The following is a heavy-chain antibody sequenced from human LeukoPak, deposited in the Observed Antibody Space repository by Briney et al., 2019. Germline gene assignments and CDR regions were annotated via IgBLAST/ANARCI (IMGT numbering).Heavy chain of an antibody. CDR2: INHSGST. D-gene: IGHD1-26*01. J-gene: IGHJ4*02. Sequence: SDTLSLTCAVYGGSFSGYYWSWIRQPPGKGLEWIGEINHSGSTNYNPSLKSRVTISVDTSKNQFSLKLSSVTAADTAVYYCARGRRASLDYWGQGTLVTVSS. CDR1: GGSFSGYY. V-gene: IGHV4-34*01. CDR3: ARGRRASLDY.